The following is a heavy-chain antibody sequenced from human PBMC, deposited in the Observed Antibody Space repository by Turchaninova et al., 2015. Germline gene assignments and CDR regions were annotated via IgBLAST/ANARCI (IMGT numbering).Heavy chain of an antibody. D-gene: IGHD6-13*01. CDR3: SRASAAAAGLDFDY. V-gene: IGHV1-3*01. Sequence: QVQLVQSGAEVKKPGASVKVSCKASGYTFTSYAMHWVRQAPGHRLEWMGWLKAGNGNTKYSQKFQGRVTITRDTAASTAYMELSSLRSEDTAVYYCSRASAAAAGLDFDYWGQGTLVTVSS. CDR2: LKAGNGNT. CDR1: GYTFTSYA. J-gene: IGHJ4*02.